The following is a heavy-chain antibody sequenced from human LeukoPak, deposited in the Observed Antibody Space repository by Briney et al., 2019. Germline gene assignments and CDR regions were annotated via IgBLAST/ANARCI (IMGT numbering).Heavy chain of an antibody. V-gene: IGHV4-59*01. D-gene: IGHD2-21*02. CDR1: GGSISSYY. J-gene: IGHJ5*02. CDR2: IYFTGST. CDR3: ARDYCGGDCYFLAYNYFDP. Sequence: SETLSLTCTVSGGSISSYYWNWIRQPPGKGLEWIGYIYFTGSTNYNPSLKSRVTISLDTSKNQFSLKLSSVTAADTAVYYCARDYCGGDCYFLAYNYFDPWGQGTLVTVSS.